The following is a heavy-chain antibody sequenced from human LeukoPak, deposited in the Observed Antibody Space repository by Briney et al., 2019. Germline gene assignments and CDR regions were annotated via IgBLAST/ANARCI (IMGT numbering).Heavy chain of an antibody. Sequence: SETLSFNCSVSGGSISSYYWSWIRQPPGKGLEWIGYIYRSESTNYNPSLKSRVTISVDTSKNQFSLKLTSVTAADTAVYYCARALFRYESSSRSLHWYFDLRGRGTLGTVSS. CDR1: GGSISSYY. CDR2: IYRSEST. J-gene: IGHJ2*01. V-gene: IGHV4-59*01. D-gene: IGHD3-22*01. CDR3: ARALFRYESSSRSLHWYFDL.